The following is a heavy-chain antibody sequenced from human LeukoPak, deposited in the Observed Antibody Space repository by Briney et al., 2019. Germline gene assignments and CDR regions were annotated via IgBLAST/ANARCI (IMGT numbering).Heavy chain of an antibody. J-gene: IGHJ4*02. CDR2: IYYSGST. V-gene: IGHV4-39*07. CDR3: ARDQYYYDSSGYLSHFDY. Sequence: GSLRLSCAASGFTFSSYAMSWVRRPPGKGLEWIGSIYYSGSTYYNPSLKSRVSISVDTSKNQFSLKLSSVTAADTAVYYCARDQYYYDSSGYLSHFDYWGQGTLVTVSS. D-gene: IGHD3-22*01. CDR1: GFTFSSYA.